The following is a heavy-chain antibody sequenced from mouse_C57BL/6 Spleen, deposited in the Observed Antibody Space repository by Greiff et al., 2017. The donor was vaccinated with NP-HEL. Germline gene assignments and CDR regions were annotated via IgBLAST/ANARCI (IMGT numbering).Heavy chain of an antibody. CDR3: ATGSPYYYAMDY. D-gene: IGHD4-1*01. J-gene: IGHJ4*01. Sequence: VQLQQPGAELVRPGSSVKLSCKASGYTFTSYWMHWVKQRPIQGLEWIGNIDPSDSETHYNQKFKDKATLTVDKSSSTAYMQLSSLTSEDSAVYYCATGSPYYYAMDYWGQGTSVTVSS. CDR2: IDPSDSET. CDR1: GYTFTSYW. V-gene: IGHV1-52*01.